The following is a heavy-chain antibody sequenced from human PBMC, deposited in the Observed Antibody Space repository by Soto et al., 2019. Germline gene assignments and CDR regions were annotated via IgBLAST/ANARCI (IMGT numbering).Heavy chain of an antibody. V-gene: IGHV3-23*01. CDR3: AKAGGVPTQYYYYGMDV. Sequence: GGSLRLSCAASGFTFSSYAMSWVRQAPGKGLEWVSAISGSGGSTYYADSVKGRFTISRDNSKNTLYLQMNSLRAEDTAVYYCAKAGGVPTQYYYYGMDVWGQGTTVTVSS. J-gene: IGHJ6*02. D-gene: IGHD3-16*01. CDR1: GFTFSSYA. CDR2: ISGSGGST.